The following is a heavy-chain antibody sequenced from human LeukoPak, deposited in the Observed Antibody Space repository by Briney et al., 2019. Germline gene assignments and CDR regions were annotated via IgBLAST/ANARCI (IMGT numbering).Heavy chain of an antibody. Sequence: SETLSLTCAVYGGSFSDYYWSWIRQPPGKGLEWIGEINHRGNTNYNPSLKSRVTISVDTSKNQVSLKLSSVTAADTAVYYCARMVGWGARRYYYYYMDVWGKGTTVTISS. CDR2: INHRGNT. V-gene: IGHV4-34*01. CDR3: ARMVGWGARRYYYYYMDV. D-gene: IGHD1-26*01. CDR1: GGSFSDYY. J-gene: IGHJ6*03.